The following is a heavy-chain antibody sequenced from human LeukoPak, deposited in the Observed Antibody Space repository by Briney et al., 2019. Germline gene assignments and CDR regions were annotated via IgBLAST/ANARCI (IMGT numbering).Heavy chain of an antibody. CDR1: GGSISSGSYY. CDR2: IYSSGST. CDR3: ARDRYYYDSSGYYYAWYFDL. V-gene: IGHV4-61*02. J-gene: IGHJ2*01. Sequence: SQTLSFTCTVSGGSISSGSYYWSWIRQPAGKGLEWIGRIYSSGSTNYNPSLKSRVTISVDTSKNQFSLNLSSVTAADTAVYYCARDRYYYDSSGYYYAWYFDLWGRGTLVTVSS. D-gene: IGHD3-22*01.